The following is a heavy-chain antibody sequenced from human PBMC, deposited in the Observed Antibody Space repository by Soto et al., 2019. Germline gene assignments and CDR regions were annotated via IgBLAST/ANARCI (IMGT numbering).Heavy chain of an antibody. CDR2: LSYDGGSK. CDR3: ANVFMHRAGKIYHFDY. D-gene: IGHD3-16*01. V-gene: IGHV3-30*18. Sequence: PGGSLRLSCAASGFTFIDYGMHWVLQAPCKGLEWVAGLSYDGGSKSYADSAKGRFTISRDNSENSLYLQMNSLTPADTAVYYCANVFMHRAGKIYHFDYSGKGNLVTVDS. J-gene: IGHJ4*02. CDR1: GFTFIDYG.